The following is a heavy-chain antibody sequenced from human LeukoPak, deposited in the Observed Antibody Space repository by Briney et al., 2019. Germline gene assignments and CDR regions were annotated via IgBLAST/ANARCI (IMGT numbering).Heavy chain of an antibody. CDR3: ARDQEGFDY. Sequence: GASVKVSCKASGYTFTSNYIHWVRQAPGQGLERMGMIYPRDSSTSYAQKFQGRVTVTRDTSTSTVHMELSGLSSEDTAVYYCARDQEGFDYWGQGTLVTVSS. J-gene: IGHJ4*02. V-gene: IGHV1-46*01. CDR2: IYPRDSST. CDR1: GYTFTSNY.